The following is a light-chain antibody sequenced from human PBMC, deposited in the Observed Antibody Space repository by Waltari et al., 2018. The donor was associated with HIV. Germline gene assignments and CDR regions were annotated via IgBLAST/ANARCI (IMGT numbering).Light chain of an antibody. CDR1: RSLIAH. CDR3: QQYNKWPPYT. V-gene: IGKV3-15*01. J-gene: IGKJ2*01. CDR2: AAS. Sequence: ELMLTQSPDSLSVSPGESATLSCRASRSLIAHLAWAQQKPGQPSRLLNYAASTRATGVPARCSGSGSGTEFTLTISGLQSDDSATYYCQQYNKWPPYTFGQGTKGEIK.